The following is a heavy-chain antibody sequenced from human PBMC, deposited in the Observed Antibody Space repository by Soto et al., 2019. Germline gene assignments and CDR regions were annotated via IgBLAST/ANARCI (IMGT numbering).Heavy chain of an antibody. CDR3: ARQDSSGWYGISDY. CDR1: GGSISSSSYY. D-gene: IGHD6-19*01. J-gene: IGHJ4*02. Sequence: QLQLQESGPGLVKPSETLSLTCTVSGGSISSSSYYWGWIRQPPGKGLEWIGSIYYSGSTYYNPSLKSRVTISVDTYKNQFSLKLSSVTAADTAVYYCARQDSSGWYGISDYWGQGTLVTVSS. V-gene: IGHV4-39*01. CDR2: IYYSGST.